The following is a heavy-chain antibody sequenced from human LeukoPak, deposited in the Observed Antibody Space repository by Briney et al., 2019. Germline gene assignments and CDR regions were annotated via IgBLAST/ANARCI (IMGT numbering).Heavy chain of an antibody. CDR1: GGSISSYY. V-gene: IGHV4-59*01. CDR3: ARGDHQSSRSLLWGVYYFDY. J-gene: IGHJ4*02. D-gene: IGHD3-10*01. CDR2: IYYSGST. Sequence: PSETLSLTCTVSGGSISSYYWSWIRQPPGKGLEWIGYIYYSGSTNYNPSLTSRVTISVDTSKNQFSLKLSSVTAADTAVYYCARGDHQSSRSLLWGVYYFDYWGQGTLVTVSS.